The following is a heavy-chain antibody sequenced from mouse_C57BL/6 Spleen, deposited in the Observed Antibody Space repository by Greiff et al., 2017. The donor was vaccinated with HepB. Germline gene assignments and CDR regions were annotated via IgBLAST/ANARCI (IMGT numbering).Heavy chain of an antibody. CDR1: GYAFSSSW. CDR2: IYPGDGDT. J-gene: IGHJ2*01. V-gene: IGHV1-82*01. CDR3: ARGGGLDY. Sequence: QVQLQQSGPELVKPGASVKISCKASGYAFSSSWMNWVKQRPGKGLEWIGRIYPGDGDTNYNGKFKGKATLTADKSSSTAYMQLSSLTSEDSAVCFCARGGGLDYWGQGTTLTVSS.